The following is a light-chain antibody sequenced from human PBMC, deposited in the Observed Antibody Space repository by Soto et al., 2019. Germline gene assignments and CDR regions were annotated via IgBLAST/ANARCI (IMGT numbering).Light chain of an antibody. CDR2: GAS. CDR3: QQYGSSPRT. Sequence: EIVLTQSPGTLSLSPGERATLSCRASQSVSSSYLAWYQQKPGQAPRLLIYGASSRATGIPDSFSGSGSGPDFTLTISRLESEDFAVYYCQQYGSSPRTFGQGTKLEIK. CDR1: QSVSSSY. J-gene: IGKJ2*01. V-gene: IGKV3-20*01.